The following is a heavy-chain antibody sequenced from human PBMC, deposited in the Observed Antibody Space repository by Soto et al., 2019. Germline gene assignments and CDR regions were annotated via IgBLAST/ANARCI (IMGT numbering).Heavy chain of an antibody. CDR1: GFAFSSYG. CDR2: ISYDGSLQ. J-gene: IGHJ4*02. V-gene: IGHV3-30*03. CDR3: VSDRGYGHASVPYS. D-gene: IGHD5-18*01. Sequence: QAQLVESGGGVVQPGRSLRLSCAASGFAFSSYGMHWVRQAPGTGLEWVAVISYDGSLQHYADSVKGRFTISRDNSKNMVLQQMSRLRAEDTAVYYCVSDRGYGHASVPYSWGQGTLVSVSS.